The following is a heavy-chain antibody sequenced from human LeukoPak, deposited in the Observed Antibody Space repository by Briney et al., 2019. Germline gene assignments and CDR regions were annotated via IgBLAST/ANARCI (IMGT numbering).Heavy chain of an antibody. V-gene: IGHV4-34*01. CDR1: GGSFSAHY. CDR3: ARGLGDSDYDFWSTYLDS. Sequence: SETLSLTCGVYGGSFSAHYWSWIRQPPGKGLEWIGEISPAGSTKYSPSLKSRVTISLDTPNKQFSLKLTSLTRADTAVYYCARGLGDSDYDFWSTYLDSWGQGTLVTVSS. J-gene: IGHJ4*02. D-gene: IGHD3-3*01. CDR2: ISPAGST.